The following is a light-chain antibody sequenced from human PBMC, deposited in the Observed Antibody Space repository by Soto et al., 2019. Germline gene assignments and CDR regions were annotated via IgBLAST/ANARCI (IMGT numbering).Light chain of an antibody. Sequence: QSALTQPASVSGSPGQSITISCTGTSSDVGGYNYVSWYQQHPGKAPKLMIYDVSNRPSGVSKRFSGSKSGNTASLTISGLQAEDEADYYCSSYTSSSTRIYVFGPGTKVTVL. V-gene: IGLV2-14*01. CDR1: SSDVGGYNY. CDR3: SSYTSSSTRIYV. CDR2: DVS. J-gene: IGLJ1*01.